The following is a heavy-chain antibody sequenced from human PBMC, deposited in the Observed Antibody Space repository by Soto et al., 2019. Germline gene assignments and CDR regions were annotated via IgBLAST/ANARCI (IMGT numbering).Heavy chain of an antibody. CDR3: TRVLGYTYEPGKTRYYAMDV. CDR2: LIPVFGSP. J-gene: IGHJ6*02. D-gene: IGHD5-18*01. Sequence: QVQLVQSGAEVKKPGSSVTVSCKTSGGTFSKDAINWVRQAPGQGLEWMGLLIPVFGSPIYAQKFQGRIKITADESTSTAIRDLSSLRSEDTAVYYCTRVLGYTYEPGKTRYYAMDVWGQGTTVSVSS. CDR1: GGTFSKDA. V-gene: IGHV1-69*01.